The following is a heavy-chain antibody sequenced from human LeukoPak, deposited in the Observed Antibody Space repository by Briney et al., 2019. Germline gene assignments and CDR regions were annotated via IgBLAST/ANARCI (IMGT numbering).Heavy chain of an antibody. Sequence: ASVKVSCKASGYTFTGYYMHWVRQAPGQGLEWMGWINPNSGGTNYAQKFQGRVTMTRDTSISTAYMELSRLRSDDTAVYYCARVFLELGYCSSTSCHKAQFDPWGQGTLVTVSS. D-gene: IGHD2-2*02. CDR3: ARVFLELGYCSSTSCHKAQFDP. J-gene: IGHJ5*02. V-gene: IGHV1-2*02. CDR2: INPNSGGT. CDR1: GYTFTGYY.